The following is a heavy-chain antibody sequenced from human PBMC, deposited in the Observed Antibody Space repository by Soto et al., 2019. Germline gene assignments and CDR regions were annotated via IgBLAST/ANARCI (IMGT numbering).Heavy chain of an antibody. D-gene: IGHD3-3*02. J-gene: IGHJ5*02. CDR3: ASPKIAFYNWFDP. CDR1: CCSLSSNRYF. V-gene: IGHV4-39*01. CDR2: IYYSGSA. Sequence: FGTPSPPRTFSCCSLSSNRYFLGVVRPPAGKGLEWIGSIYYSGSAYYNPSLKSRVTISVDTSKNQFSLKLSSVTAADTAVYYCASPKIAFYNWFDPWGQGTLVTVSS.